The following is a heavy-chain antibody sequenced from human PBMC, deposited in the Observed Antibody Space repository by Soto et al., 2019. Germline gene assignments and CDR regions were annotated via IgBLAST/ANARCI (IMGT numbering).Heavy chain of an antibody. J-gene: IGHJ5*02. CDR2: IYYSGST. CDR3: ARIEYSSPSVGP. D-gene: IGHD6-6*01. Sequence: SETLSLTCSFSGDSVTSHYVTWIRQSPEKGLEWIGYIYYSGSTHYNPSLKSRVTISVDTSKNQFSLKLSSVTAADTAVYYCARIEYSSPSVGPWGQGTLVTVSS. V-gene: IGHV4-59*08. CDR1: GDSVTSHY.